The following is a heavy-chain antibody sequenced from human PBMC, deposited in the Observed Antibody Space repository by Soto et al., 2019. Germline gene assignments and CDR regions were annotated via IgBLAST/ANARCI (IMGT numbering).Heavy chain of an antibody. CDR2: ISWNSRSV. J-gene: IGHJ6*02. D-gene: IGHD3-16*01. CDR3: SKSTSYDYVGASTALAV. V-gene: IGHV3-9*01. Sequence: PGGSFGISCEAPEFTLDDDAMHWAGHAPGKGLEWVSGISWNSRSVGYAHSATPRFTISRDTAKKSLFLQMGSLTTEDTALYFCSKSTSYDYVGASTALAVWVPGTWVTVSS. CDR1: EFTLDDDA.